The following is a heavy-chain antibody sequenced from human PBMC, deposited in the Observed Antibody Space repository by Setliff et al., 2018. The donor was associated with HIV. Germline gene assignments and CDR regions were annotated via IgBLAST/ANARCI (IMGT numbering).Heavy chain of an antibody. CDR3: ARIGRTPYYYYYIDV. CDR2: INPNSDNT. J-gene: IGHJ6*03. V-gene: IGHV1-8*01. CDR1: GYAFNSYT. D-gene: IGHD2-15*01. Sequence: ASVKVSCKASGYAFNSYTLNWVRQATGRGLEWMGWINPNSDNTAYAQKFQGRLTMTRNTSTGTVYMELSSLRSEDTAVYYCARIGRTPYYYYYIDVWGKGTTGTV.